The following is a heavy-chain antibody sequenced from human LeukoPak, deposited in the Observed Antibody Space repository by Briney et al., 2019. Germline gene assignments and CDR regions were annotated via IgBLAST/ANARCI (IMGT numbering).Heavy chain of an antibody. D-gene: IGHD3-22*01. Sequence: PGGSLRLSCAAFGFTVNNAWMSWVRQGPGKGLEWVGRIKSRTDGGTTDYAAPVKGRFTISRDDSRNTLYLQMTSLKTEDTAMYYCSTDRVVVGPCWGQGTLVTVSS. CDR1: GFTVNNAW. CDR3: STDRVVVGPC. CDR2: IKSRTDGGTT. V-gene: IGHV3-15*01. J-gene: IGHJ4*02.